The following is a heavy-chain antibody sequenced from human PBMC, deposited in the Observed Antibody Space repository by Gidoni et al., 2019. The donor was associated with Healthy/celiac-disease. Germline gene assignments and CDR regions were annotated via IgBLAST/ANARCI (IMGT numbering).Heavy chain of an antibody. J-gene: IGHJ3*02. CDR3: AREGFLEWLNAFDI. CDR1: GFTFSSYE. D-gene: IGHD3-3*01. Sequence: EVQLVESGGGLVQPGGSLRLSCAAPGFTFSSYEMNWVRQAPGKGLEWVSYISSSGSTIYYADSVKGRFTISRDNAKNSLYLQMNSLRAEDTAVYYCAREGFLEWLNAFDIWGQGTMVTVSS. CDR2: ISSSGSTI. V-gene: IGHV3-48*03.